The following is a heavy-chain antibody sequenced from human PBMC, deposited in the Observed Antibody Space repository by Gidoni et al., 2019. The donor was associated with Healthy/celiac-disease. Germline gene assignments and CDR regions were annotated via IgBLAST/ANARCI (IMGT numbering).Heavy chain of an antibody. D-gene: IGHD3-22*01. Sequence: FSSYAMSWVRQAPGKGLEWVSAISGSGGSTYYADSVKGRFTISRDNSKNTLYLQMNSLRAEDTAVYYCAKGWVYYDSNWFDPWGQGTLVTVSS. J-gene: IGHJ5*02. CDR2: ISGSGGST. CDR3: AKGWVYYDSNWFDP. CDR1: FSSYA. V-gene: IGHV3-23*01.